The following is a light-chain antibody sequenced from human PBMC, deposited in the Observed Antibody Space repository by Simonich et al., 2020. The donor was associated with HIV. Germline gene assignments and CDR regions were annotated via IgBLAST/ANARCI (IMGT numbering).Light chain of an antibody. V-gene: IGKV3-15*01. CDR3: QQYNNWLYT. J-gene: IGKJ2*01. CDR2: GTT. Sequence: EIVMTQSQATLSVSPGERATLSCRASQSVRSNLAWYQQKPGQAPRLLIYGTTTRATGIPARFSGSGSGIEFTLTISSMQSEDFAVYYCQQYNNWLYTFGQGTKLEIK. CDR1: QSVRSN.